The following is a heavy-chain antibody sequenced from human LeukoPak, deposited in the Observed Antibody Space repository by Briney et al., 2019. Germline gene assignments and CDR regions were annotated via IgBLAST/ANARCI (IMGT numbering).Heavy chain of an antibody. J-gene: IGHJ3*02. CDR2: ISSSGSTI. Sequence: GGSLRLSCAASGFTFSDYYMSWIRQAPGKGLEWVSYISSSGSTIYYADSVKGRFTISRDNAKNSLYLQMNSLRAEDTAVYYCARYSSSWYFVFDTWGQGTMVTVSS. V-gene: IGHV3-11*01. CDR1: GFTFSDYY. D-gene: IGHD6-13*01. CDR3: ARYSSSWYFVFDT.